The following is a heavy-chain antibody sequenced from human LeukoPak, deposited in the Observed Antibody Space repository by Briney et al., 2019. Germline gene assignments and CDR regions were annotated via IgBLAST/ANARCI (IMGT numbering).Heavy chain of an antibody. V-gene: IGHV4-59*11. J-gene: IGHJ5*02. Sequence: AETLSLTCAVSGGSIRSHSWHWIRQSPGKGLEWIGSINYFGTTTYKPSLKSRVTLSVDTSKNQFSLKLTSVTAADTAVYYCARDIGGDTDGRASYWFAPWGQGTLVTVSS. CDR3: ARDIGGDTDGRASYWFAP. CDR2: INYFGTT. CDR1: GGSIRSHS. D-gene: IGHD1-1*01.